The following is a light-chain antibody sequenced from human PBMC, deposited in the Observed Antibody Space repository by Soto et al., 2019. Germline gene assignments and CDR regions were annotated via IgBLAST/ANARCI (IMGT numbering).Light chain of an antibody. Sequence: QSALTQPASVSGSPGQSIAISCTGTSSYVGGYDYVSWYQQHPGKAPKLMIYDVSNRPSGVSNRFSGSKSDNTASLTISGLQAEDEADYYCSSYTSSSTYVFGTGTRSPS. V-gene: IGLV2-14*01. J-gene: IGLJ1*01. CDR1: SSYVGGYDY. CDR2: DVS. CDR3: SSYTSSSTYV.